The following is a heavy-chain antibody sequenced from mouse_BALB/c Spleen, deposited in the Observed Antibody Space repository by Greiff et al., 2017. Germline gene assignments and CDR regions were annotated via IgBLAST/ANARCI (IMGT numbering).Heavy chain of an antibody. Sequence: EVMLVESGGGLVKPGGSLKLSCAASGFTFSDYYMYWVRQTPEKRLEWVATISDGGSYTYYPDSVKGRFTISRDNARNNLYLQMSSLKSEDTAMYYCAREILRPYYAMDYWGQGTSVTVAS. J-gene: IGHJ4*01. D-gene: IGHD1-2*01. V-gene: IGHV5-4*02. CDR2: ISDGGSYT. CDR3: AREILRPYYAMDY. CDR1: GFTFSDYY.